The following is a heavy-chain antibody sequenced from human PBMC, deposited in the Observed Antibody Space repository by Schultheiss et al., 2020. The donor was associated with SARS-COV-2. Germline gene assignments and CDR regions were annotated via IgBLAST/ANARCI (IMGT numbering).Heavy chain of an antibody. V-gene: IGHV3-30*03. D-gene: IGHD2-8*01. CDR3: VYAKSN. CDR2: ISYDGSNK. CDR1: GFTFSSYG. J-gene: IGHJ4*02. Sequence: GESLKISCAASGFTFSSYGMHWVRQAPGKGLEWVAVISYDGSNKYYADSVKGRFTISRDNSKNTLYLQMNSLRAEDTAVYYCVYAKSNWGQGTLVTVSS.